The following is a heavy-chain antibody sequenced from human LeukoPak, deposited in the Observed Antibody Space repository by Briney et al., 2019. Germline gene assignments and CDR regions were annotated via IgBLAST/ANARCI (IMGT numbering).Heavy chain of an antibody. CDR3: AKVYDFWSGYFEP. J-gene: IGHJ5*02. CDR1: GFTFSNYW. V-gene: IGHV3-23*01. CDR2: ISGSGGST. D-gene: IGHD3-3*01. Sequence: GGSLRLSCAASGFTFSNYWMAWVRQAPGKGLEWVSAISGSGGSTYYADSVKGRFTISRDNSKNTLYLQMNSLRAEDTAVYYCAKVYDFWSGYFEPWGQGTLVTVSS.